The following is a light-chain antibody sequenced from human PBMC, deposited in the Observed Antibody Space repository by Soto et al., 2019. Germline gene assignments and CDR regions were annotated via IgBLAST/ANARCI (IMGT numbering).Light chain of an antibody. J-gene: IGKJ4*02. CDR1: QTINNY. CDR3: QQSYKTPPT. CDR2: GAV. V-gene: IGKV1-39*01. Sequence: DIHITHSPSSLTAPIGARVSITCRASQTINNYLNWYQQEPGKAPKLLIYGAVTLHSGVPSRFSGSGSGTDFTLTITSLQTEDVATYYCQQSYKTPPTFGRGTKVEIK.